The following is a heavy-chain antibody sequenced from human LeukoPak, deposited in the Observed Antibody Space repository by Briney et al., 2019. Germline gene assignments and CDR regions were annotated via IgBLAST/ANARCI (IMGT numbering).Heavy chain of an antibody. CDR3: ARALISAAPCDY. D-gene: IGHD6-25*01. Sequence: GASVKVSCKTSGYIFASQGITWVRQAPGQGLEWMGWISAHNGKTHSARKYQDRVILTTDTSTSTAHMDLRSLKSDDTAIYYCARALISAAPCDYWGQGTVVTVSS. J-gene: IGHJ4*02. CDR2: ISAHNGKT. V-gene: IGHV1-18*01. CDR1: GYIFASQG.